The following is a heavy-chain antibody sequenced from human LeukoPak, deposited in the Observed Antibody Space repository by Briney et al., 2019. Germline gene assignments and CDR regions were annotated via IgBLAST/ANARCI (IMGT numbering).Heavy chain of an antibody. J-gene: IGHJ4*02. CDR2: IYYSGST. D-gene: IGHD2-15*01. CDR3: ARYYCSGGSCYHPGFDY. CDR1: GGPTDSFY. Sequence: SETLSLTCTVSGGPTDSFYWSWIRHPPGEGLEWIGYIYYSGSTNYNPSLKSRVTLSVDTSKNQFSLKLTSVTAADTAVYYCARYYCSGGSCYHPGFDYWGQGTLVTVSS. V-gene: IGHV4-59*08.